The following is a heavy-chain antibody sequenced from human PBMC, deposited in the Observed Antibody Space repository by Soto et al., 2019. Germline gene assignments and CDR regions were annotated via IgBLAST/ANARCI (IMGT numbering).Heavy chain of an antibody. CDR3: ASSHWNSPH. CDR1: GFTFNSYW. V-gene: IGHV3-7*01. Sequence: LRLSCAASGFTFNSYWMSWVRQAPGKGLEWVANIKQDGSEEYYVDSVKGRFTISRDNAKNSLYLQVNSLRAEDTAVYYCASSHWNSPHWGQGTLVTVSS. J-gene: IGHJ4*02. CDR2: IKQDGSEE. D-gene: IGHD1-7*01.